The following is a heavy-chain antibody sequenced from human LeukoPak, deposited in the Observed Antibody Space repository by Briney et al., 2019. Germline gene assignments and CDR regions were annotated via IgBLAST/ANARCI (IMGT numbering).Heavy chain of an antibody. V-gene: IGHV3-11*06. CDR3: ARDLFDGDYSPQYFQH. Sequence: GSLRLSCAASGFTFSDYYMSWIRQAPGKGLEWVSYISSSSSYTNYADSVKGRFTISRDNAKNSLYLQMNSLRAEDTAVYYCARDLFDGDYSPQYFQHWGQGTLVTVSS. CDR1: GFTFSDYY. D-gene: IGHD4-17*01. J-gene: IGHJ1*01. CDR2: ISSSSSYT.